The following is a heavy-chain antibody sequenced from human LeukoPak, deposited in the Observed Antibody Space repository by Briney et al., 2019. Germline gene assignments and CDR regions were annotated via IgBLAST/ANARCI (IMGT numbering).Heavy chain of an antibody. J-gene: IGHJ5*02. CDR2: ISSSGSTI. V-gene: IGHV3-48*03. CDR1: GFTFSSYE. D-gene: IGHD3-10*01. Sequence: GGSLRLSCAASGFTFSSYEMNWVRQAPGKGLEWVSYISSSGSTIYYADSVKGRFTISRDNAKNSLYLQMNSLRAEDTAVYYCARDKALLWFGELFTNWFDPWGQGTLVTVSS. CDR3: ARDKALLWFGELFTNWFDP.